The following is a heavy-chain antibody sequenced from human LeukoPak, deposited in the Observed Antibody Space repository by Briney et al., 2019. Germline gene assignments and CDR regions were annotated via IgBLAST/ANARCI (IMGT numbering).Heavy chain of an antibody. J-gene: IGHJ6*02. D-gene: IGHD5-18*01. CDR3: AKSLSPGYSYGFVGGMDV. CDR1: GFTLSSYA. V-gene: IGHV3-23*01. CDR2: ISGSGGST. Sequence: QSGGSLRLSCAASGFTLSSYAMSWVRQAPGKGLEWVSAISGSGGSTYYADSVKGRFTISRDNSKNTLYLQMNSLRAEDTAVYYCAKSLSPGYSYGFVGGMDVWGQGTTVTVSS.